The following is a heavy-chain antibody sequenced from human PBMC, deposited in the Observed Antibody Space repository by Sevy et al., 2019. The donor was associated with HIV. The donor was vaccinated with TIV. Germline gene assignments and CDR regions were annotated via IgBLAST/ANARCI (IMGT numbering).Heavy chain of an antibody. CDR3: ARALDYSNYYYYYGMDV. J-gene: IGHJ6*02. CDR1: GGTVSSYA. V-gene: IGHV1-69*13. D-gene: IGHD4-4*01. Sequence: ASVKVSCKASGGTVSSYAISWVRQAPGQGLEWMGGTIPIFGTANYAQKFQGRVTITADESTSTAYMELSSLRSEDTAVYYCARALDYSNYYYYYGMDVWGQGTTVT. CDR2: TIPIFGTA.